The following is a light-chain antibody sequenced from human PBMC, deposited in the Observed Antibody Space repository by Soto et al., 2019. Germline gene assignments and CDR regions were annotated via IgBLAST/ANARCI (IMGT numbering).Light chain of an antibody. CDR2: DAS. J-gene: IGKJ1*01. CDR3: QQYDNLPWT. V-gene: IGKV1-33*01. CDR1: QDISNY. Sequence: IQMTQSPSSLSASVGARVTITCQASQDISNYLNWYQQKPGKAPKLLIYDASNLETGVPSRFSGSGSGTDFTVTISSLQPEDIATYYCQQYDNLPWTFGQGTKVEIK.